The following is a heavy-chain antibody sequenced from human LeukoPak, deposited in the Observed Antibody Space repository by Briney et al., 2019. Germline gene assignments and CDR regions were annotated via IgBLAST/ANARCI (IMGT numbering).Heavy chain of an antibody. CDR3: ASSRYSMVRGVIIS. D-gene: IGHD3-10*01. CDR1: GFTFSSYA. V-gene: IGHV3-30-3*01. Sequence: GRSLRLSCAASGFTFSSYAMHWVRQAPGKGLEWVAVISYDGSNKYYADSVKGRFTISRDNSKNTLYLQMNSLRAEDTAVYYCASSRYSMVRGVIISWGQGTLVTVSS. J-gene: IGHJ4*02. CDR2: ISYDGSNK.